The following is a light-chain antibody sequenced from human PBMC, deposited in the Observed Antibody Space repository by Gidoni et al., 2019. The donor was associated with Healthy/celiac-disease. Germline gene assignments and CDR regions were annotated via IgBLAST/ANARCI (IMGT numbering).Light chain of an antibody. CDR3: QQYGSSSGA. J-gene: IGKJ1*01. CDR1: QAVSNSY. CDR2: CAS. Sequence: ESVLTQSPGTLSLSPGERATLSCRASQAVSNSYLAWYVQQPGQAPRLRIYCASNRATGTPDRFSGSVSGTDFTLTISRLEPEDFATYYCQQYGSSSGAFGQGTKVEIK. V-gene: IGKV3-20*01.